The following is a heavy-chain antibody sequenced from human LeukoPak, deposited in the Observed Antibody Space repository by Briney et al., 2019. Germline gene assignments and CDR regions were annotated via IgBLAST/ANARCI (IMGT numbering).Heavy chain of an antibody. D-gene: IGHD3-10*01. J-gene: IGHJ4*02. Sequence: PGGSLRLSCAASGFTFSGSAMHWVRQASGKGLEWVGRIRSKTNSYATSYAASVKGRFALSRDDSKNTAYLQMNSLRAEDTAVYYCARVGYGSGSYSLYFDYWGQGTLVTVSS. CDR1: GFTFSGSA. CDR2: IRSKTNSYAT. V-gene: IGHV3-73*01. CDR3: ARVGYGSGSYSLYFDY.